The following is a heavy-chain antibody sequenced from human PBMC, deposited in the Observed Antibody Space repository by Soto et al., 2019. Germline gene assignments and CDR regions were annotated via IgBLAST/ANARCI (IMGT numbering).Heavy chain of an antibody. V-gene: IGHV3-23*01. CDR3: ARTLWSRYSYLDY. D-gene: IGHD3-3*01. CDR1: GFTFTSYV. J-gene: IGHJ4*02. Sequence: GGSLRLSCAASGFTFTSYVMSWVRQAPGKGLEWVSTISGSGDYTQYADSVKGRFTISRDNSKNTLYLQMNSLRAEDAAVYYCARTLWSRYSYLDYWGQGTLVTVSS. CDR2: ISGSGDYT.